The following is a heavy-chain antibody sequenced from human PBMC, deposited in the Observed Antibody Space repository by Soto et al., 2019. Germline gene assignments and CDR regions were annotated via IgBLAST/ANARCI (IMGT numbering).Heavy chain of an antibody. Sequence: EVQLLESGGRLVQPGGSLRFSCAASGFSFSIYAMNWVRQAPGKGLEWVSGISGGGGSTYHADSVKGRFTISRDNSKNTLYLQMNSLRAEDTAVYYCAKDPTSYDSSAQFDSWGQGTLVTVSS. V-gene: IGHV3-23*01. CDR1: GFSFSIYA. CDR3: AKDPTSYDSSAQFDS. CDR2: ISGGGGST. J-gene: IGHJ4*02. D-gene: IGHD3-22*01.